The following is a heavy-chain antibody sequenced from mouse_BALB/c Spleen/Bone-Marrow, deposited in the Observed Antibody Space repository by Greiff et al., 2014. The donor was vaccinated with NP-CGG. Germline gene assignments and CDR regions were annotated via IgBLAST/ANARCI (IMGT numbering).Heavy chain of an antibody. J-gene: IGHJ2*01. V-gene: IGHV2-6-4*01. CDR2: IWGGGST. CDR1: GFSLSRYS. Sequence: QVQLKESGPGLVAPSQSLSITCTVSGFSLSRYSVHWVRQPPGKGLEWLGVIWGGGSTDYNSALKSRLSISKDNSKSQVFLKMNSLQTDDTAMYYCARLDGNYGYYFDYWGQGTTLTVSS. D-gene: IGHD2-1*01. CDR3: ARLDGNYGYYFDY.